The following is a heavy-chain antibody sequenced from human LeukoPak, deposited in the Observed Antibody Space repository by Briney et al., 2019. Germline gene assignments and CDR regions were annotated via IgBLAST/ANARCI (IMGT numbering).Heavy chain of an antibody. V-gene: IGHV4-39*01. Sequence: PSETLSLTCTVSGGSVSSSSHYWGWIRQPPGKGLEWIGSIYYTATTNYSPSLKSRVTISVDTSKNQFSLKLSSVTAADTAVYYCARHTYYYGSGSPGPWGQGTLVTVSS. J-gene: IGHJ5*02. D-gene: IGHD3-10*01. CDR2: IYYTATT. CDR1: GGSVSSSSHY. CDR3: ARHTYYYGSGSPGP.